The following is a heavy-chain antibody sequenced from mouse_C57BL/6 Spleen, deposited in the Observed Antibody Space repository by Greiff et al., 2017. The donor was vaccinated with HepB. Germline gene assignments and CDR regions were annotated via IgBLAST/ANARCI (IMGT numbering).Heavy chain of an antibody. V-gene: IGHV3-6*01. J-gene: IGHJ3*01. Sequence: EVKLVESGPGLVKPSQSLSLTCSVTGYSITSGYYWNWIRQFPGNKLEWMGYISYDGSNNYNPSLKNRISITRDTSKNQFFLKLNSVTTEDTATYYCARERDYYGSTFAYWGQGTLVTVSA. CDR1: GYSITSGYY. D-gene: IGHD1-1*01. CDR2: ISYDGSN. CDR3: ARERDYYGSTFAY.